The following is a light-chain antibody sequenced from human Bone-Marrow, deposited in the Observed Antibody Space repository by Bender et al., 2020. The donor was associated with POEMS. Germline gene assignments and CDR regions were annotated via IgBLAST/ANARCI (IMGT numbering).Light chain of an antibody. CDR1: NSTIGTNS. J-gene: IGLJ1*01. CDR3: RYFTPSDNVV. Sequence: QSVLTQPPSASGTPGQRVTISCSGSNSTIGTNSVNWYQQFPGTAPQLLIYRDNQRPAGVPDRFYAFKSGPSAALAISELQSGHEANWYCRYFTPSDNVVFGCGAKVAVI. V-gene: IGLV1-44*01. CDR2: RDN.